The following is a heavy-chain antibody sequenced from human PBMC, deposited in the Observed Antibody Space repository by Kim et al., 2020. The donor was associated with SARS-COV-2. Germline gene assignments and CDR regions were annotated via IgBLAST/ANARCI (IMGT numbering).Heavy chain of an antibody. D-gene: IGHD3-10*01. CDR2: INHSGST. CDR3: ARVGSGPSDFDY. CDR1: GGSFSGYY. Sequence: SETLSLTCAVYGGSFSGYYWSWIRQPPGKGLEWIGEINHSGSTNYNPSLKSRVTISVDPSKNQFSLKLSSVTAAYTAMYYCARVGSGPSDFDYWGQGTLVTVSS. J-gene: IGHJ4*02. V-gene: IGHV4-34*01.